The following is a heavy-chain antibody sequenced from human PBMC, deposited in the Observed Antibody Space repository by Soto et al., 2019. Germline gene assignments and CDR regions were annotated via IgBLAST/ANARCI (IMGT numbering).Heavy chain of an antibody. J-gene: IGHJ3*02. CDR1: GGSISSYY. CDR2: IYYSGST. Sequence: SETLSLTCTVSGGSISSYYWSWIRQPPGKGLEWIGYIYYSGSTDYNPSLKSRVTISVDTSKNQFSLKLSSVTAADTAVYYCARDWPSGVTRPGAFDIWGQGTMVTVSS. CDR3: ARDWPSGVTRPGAFDI. D-gene: IGHD1-26*01. V-gene: IGHV4-59*01.